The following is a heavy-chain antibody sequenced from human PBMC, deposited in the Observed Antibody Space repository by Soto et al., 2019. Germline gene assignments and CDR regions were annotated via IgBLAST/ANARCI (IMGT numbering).Heavy chain of an antibody. V-gene: IGHV4-59*01. D-gene: IGHD1-20*01. CDR1: GDSISSDY. CDR2: IYYTGNT. J-gene: IGHJ4*02. CDR3: ERTAGSWYLRSYFDY. Sequence: SETLSLTCTVSGDSISSDYWTWIRQPPGQGLEWIGYIYYTGNTNYNPSLKSRVTISVDSSKNQFFMKLSSVTAADTAVYYCERTAGSWYLRSYFDYWGQGALVTVYS.